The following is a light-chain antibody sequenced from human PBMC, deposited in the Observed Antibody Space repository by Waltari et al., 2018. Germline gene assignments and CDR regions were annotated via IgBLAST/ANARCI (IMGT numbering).Light chain of an antibody. CDR2: QAS. CDR1: KVGDKN. Sequence: SYGLTHQPDMSVAPGQTACITCYEDKVGDKNACWYQQKPAKSPLLVIYQASKRPSGIPERFSGSNSGNTATLTISGTQAMDEADYYCQAWDSSTVVFGGGTKLTVL. J-gene: IGLJ2*01. CDR3: QAWDSSTVV. V-gene: IGLV3-1*01.